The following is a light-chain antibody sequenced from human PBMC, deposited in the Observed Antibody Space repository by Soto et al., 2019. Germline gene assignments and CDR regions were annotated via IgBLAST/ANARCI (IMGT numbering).Light chain of an antibody. J-gene: IGKJ1*01. V-gene: IGKV3-11*01. CDR1: QSVSSY. CDR2: EAS. Sequence: EIVLTQSPATLSLSPGERATLSCRASQSVSSYLAWYQQKPGQAPRLLMYEASNRATGIPARFSGGGSGTDFTLTISSLEPEDFAVYYCQQYISSPLTFGQGTKVDIK. CDR3: QQYISSPLT.